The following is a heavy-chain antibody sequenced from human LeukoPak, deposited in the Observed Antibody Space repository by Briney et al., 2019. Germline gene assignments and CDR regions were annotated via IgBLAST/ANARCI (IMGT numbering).Heavy chain of an antibody. CDR1: GYTFTSYY. J-gene: IGHJ4*02. Sequence: ASVKVSCKASGYTFTSYYMHWVRQAPGQGLEWMGIINPSGGSTSYAQKFQGRVTMTRDMSTSTVYMELSSLRSEDTAVHYCARDARRNYYDSSGYFDYWGQGTLVTVSS. D-gene: IGHD3-22*01. V-gene: IGHV1-46*01. CDR2: INPSGGST. CDR3: ARDARRNYYDSSGYFDY.